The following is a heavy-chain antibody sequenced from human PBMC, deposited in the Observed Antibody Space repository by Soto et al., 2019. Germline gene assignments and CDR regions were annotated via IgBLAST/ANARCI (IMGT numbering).Heavy chain of an antibody. D-gene: IGHD2-15*01. J-gene: IGHJ4*02. CDR1: GYPFGNYY. V-gene: IGHV1-46*01. CDR2: INPRDGTT. CDR3: TRVECSGGRCYHLDY. Sequence: ASVKVSCKASGYPFGNYYVQWVRQAPGQGLEWMGIINPRDGTTSYAQKFQGRVTMTRDTSTSTVYMELSSLRSEDTALFYCTRVECSGGRCYHLDYWGQGTLVTVSS.